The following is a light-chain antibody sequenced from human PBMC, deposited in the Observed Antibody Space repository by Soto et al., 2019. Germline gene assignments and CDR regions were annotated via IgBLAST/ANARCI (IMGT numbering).Light chain of an antibody. Sequence: EIVLTQSPATLSLSPGERATLSCRASQSVSSYLAWYQQKPGQAPRLLIYDASNRATGIPARFSGSGSETDFPLTISSLEPEDFAVYYCQQRSNWPYTFGQGTKLEIK. V-gene: IGKV3-11*01. J-gene: IGKJ2*01. CDR1: QSVSSY. CDR3: QQRSNWPYT. CDR2: DAS.